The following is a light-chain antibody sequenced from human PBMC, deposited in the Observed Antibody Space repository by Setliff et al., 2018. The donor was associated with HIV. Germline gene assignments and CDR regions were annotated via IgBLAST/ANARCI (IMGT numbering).Light chain of an antibody. CDR1: SSAFDVYNR. V-gene: IGLV2-18*02. CDR2: GVT. CDR3: SSYISPSTYV. J-gene: IGLJ1*01. Sequence: QSVLTQPPSVSGSPGQSVTISCTGTSSAFDVYNRVSWYQQPPGTAPKLIIYGVTSRPSGVPDRFSGSKSGNTASLTISALQAEDEADYYCSSYISPSTYVFGTGTRSPS.